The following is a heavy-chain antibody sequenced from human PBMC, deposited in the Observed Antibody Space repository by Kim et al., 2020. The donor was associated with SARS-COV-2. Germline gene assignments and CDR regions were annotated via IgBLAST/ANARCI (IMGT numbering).Heavy chain of an antibody. CDR3: ATSPGGPWGSDYFDY. D-gene: IGHD3-10*01. J-gene: IGHJ4*02. Sequence: QKFQGRVTMTEDTSTDTAYMELSSLRSEDTAVYYCATSPGGPWGSDYFDYWGQGTLVTVSS. V-gene: IGHV1-24*01.